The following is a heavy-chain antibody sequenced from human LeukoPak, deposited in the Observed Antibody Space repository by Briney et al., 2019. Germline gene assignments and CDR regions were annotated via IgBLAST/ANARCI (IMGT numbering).Heavy chain of an antibody. J-gene: IGHJ6*02. V-gene: IGHV1-46*01. CDR1: GYTFTSYY. CDR2: INPSDGST. CDR3: ARVVGATTGRDYYYGMDV. Sequence: ASVKVSCKASGYTFTSYYMHWVRQAPGQGLEWMGIINPSDGSTSYAQKFQGRVTMTRDTSTSTVYMELSSLRSEDTAVYYCARVVGATTGRDYYYGMDVWGQGTTVTVSS. D-gene: IGHD1-26*01.